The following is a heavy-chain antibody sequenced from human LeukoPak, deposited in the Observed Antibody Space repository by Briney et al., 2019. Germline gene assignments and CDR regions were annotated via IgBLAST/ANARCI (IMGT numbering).Heavy chain of an antibody. V-gene: IGHV4-34*01. J-gene: IGHJ6*03. CDR3: ARGRQDVTMIVVVMTAVSYYLDV. CDR1: GGSFSGYY. CDR2: MNPSGST. D-gene: IGHD3-22*01. Sequence: SETLSLTCAVYGGSFSGYYWTWIRQTPEKGLEWVGEMNPSGSTKYNPSLKIRVTITVDTSKNQFSLQLSSVTAAATAVYYCARGRQDVTMIVVVMTAVSYYLDVWGKGTTVTVS.